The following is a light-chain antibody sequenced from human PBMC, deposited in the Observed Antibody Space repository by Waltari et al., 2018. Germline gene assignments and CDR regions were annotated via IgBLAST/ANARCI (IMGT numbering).Light chain of an antibody. CDR2: DVS. Sequence: PASVSGSPGQSITISCTGTSSDIGLYNYVSWYQQHPDRDPKLLIFDVSNRPSGVPNRFSGSKSGNTASLTITGLQAEDEADYYCASYTSSSLIFGGGTKLTVL. V-gene: IGLV2-14*03. CDR3: ASYTSSSLI. J-gene: IGLJ2*01. CDR1: SSDIGLYNY.